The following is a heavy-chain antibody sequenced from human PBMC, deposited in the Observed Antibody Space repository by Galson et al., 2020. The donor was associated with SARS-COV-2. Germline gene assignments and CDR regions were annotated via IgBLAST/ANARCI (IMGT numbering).Heavy chain of an antibody. D-gene: IGHD4-17*01. J-gene: IGHJ3*02. Sequence: SETLSLTCAVSGASISSTDWWNWVRQPPGKGLERIAELYHNGGANYNPSLKSRITMSVDTSKNQFSLKLTSVTAADTAVYYCARDKFYGDSLWAFDIWGQGTMVTVSS. CDR2: LYHNGGA. V-gene: IGHV4-4*02. CDR1: GASISSTDW. CDR3: ARDKFYGDSLWAFDI.